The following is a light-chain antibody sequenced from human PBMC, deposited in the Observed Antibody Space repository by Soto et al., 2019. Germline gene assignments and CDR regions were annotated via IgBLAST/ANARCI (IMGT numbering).Light chain of an antibody. V-gene: IGKV1-12*01. J-gene: IGKJ4*01. CDR3: QQGNSFPLT. CDR1: QHISSW. Sequence: DIQMTQSPSSVSASVGDRVTITCRASQHISSWLAWYQHKPGKAPKLLIYGASSLHSGVPSRFSGSGFGTDFTLTISSLQPEDFATYCCQQGNSFPLTFGGGTKVEIK. CDR2: GAS.